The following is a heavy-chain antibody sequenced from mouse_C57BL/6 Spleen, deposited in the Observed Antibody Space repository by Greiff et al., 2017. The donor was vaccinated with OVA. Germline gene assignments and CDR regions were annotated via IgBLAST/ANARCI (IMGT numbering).Heavy chain of an antibody. V-gene: IGHV1-7*01. Sequence: QVQLQQSGAELAKPGASVKLSCTASGYTFTSYWMHWVKQRPGQGLEWIGYINPSSGSTKYTQKFKDKATLTADKASSTADMQLSHLTYQDSAVYYCASAYYYGSSSCAMDLWGKGPSLTVSS. CDR1: GYTFTSYW. D-gene: IGHD1-1*01. J-gene: IGHJ4*01. CDR3: ASAYYYGSSSCAMDL. CDR2: INPSSGST.